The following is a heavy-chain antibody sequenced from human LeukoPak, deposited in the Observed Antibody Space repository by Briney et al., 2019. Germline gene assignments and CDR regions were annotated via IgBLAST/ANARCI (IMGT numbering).Heavy chain of an antibody. CDR1: GGSVSSGTYY. CDR3: ARRQWLVPSYFDS. CDR2: IFHSGST. Sequence: SETLSLTCNVSGGSVSSGTYYWGWVRQPPGKTLQWIGSIFHSGSTNVNPSLKSRVTLSVDTSKNQLSLSLSSVTAADTAVYYCARRQWLVPSYFDSWGQGTLVAVSS. D-gene: IGHD6-19*01. J-gene: IGHJ4*02. V-gene: IGHV4-39*01.